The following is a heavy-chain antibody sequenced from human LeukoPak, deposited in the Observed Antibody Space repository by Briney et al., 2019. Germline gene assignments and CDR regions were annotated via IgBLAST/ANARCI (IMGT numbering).Heavy chain of an antibody. CDR2: ISFDGSDK. D-gene: IGHD5-12*01. V-gene: IGHV3-30*18. CDR1: GLTLSNG. CDR3: VKESVAKGPFDY. Sequence: GGSLRLSCEASGLTLSNGMRWVRQAPGKGLEWVAVISFDGSDKYHADSVKGRFTISRDNSKNTLYLQMNSLRAEDTAVYYCVKESVAKGPFDYWGQGTLVTVSS. J-gene: IGHJ4*02.